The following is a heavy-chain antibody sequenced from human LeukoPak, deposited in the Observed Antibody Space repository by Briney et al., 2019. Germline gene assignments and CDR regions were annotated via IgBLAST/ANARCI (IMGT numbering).Heavy chain of an antibody. D-gene: IGHD2-2*01. CDR3: ARELRGDIVVVPAAMCWFDP. CDR2: IYYSGST. Sequence: PSETLSLTCTVSGGSISSSSYYWGWIRQPPGKGLEWIGSIYYSGSTYYNPSLKSRVTISVDTSKNQFSLKLSSVTAADTAVYYCARELRGDIVVVPAAMCWFDPWGQGTLVTVSS. CDR1: GGSISSSSYY. J-gene: IGHJ5*02. V-gene: IGHV4-39*07.